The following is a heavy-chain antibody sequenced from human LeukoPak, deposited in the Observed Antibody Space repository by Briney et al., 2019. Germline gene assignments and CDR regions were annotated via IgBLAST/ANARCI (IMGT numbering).Heavy chain of an antibody. CDR1: RTSITRYY. J-gene: IGHJ6*03. CDR3: ARDITWGMATNPPYHHYMDV. Sequence: SETPSLTCTVSRTSITRYYWSWVRQPPGKALEWIGCIHSSGNTNYNPSLKSRVTMSVDTSKNQFSLKMSAVTAADTAVYFCARDITWGMATNPPYHHYMDVWGKGTTVTVSS. CDR2: IHSSGNT. V-gene: IGHV4-59*01. D-gene: IGHD5-24*01.